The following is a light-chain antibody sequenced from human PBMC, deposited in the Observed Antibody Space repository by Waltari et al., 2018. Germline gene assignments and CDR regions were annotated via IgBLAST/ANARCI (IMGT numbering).Light chain of an antibody. V-gene: IGLV1-47*01. CDR1: SPNIGSNY. CDR2: RNN. Sequence: QSVLTQPPSASGTPGQRVTIPCSGSSPNIGSNYVSWYQQLPGTAPKLLIYRNNQRPSGVPDRFAGSKSGTSASLAISGLRSGDEADYYCAAWDDSLSGPNWVFGGGTKLTVL. CDR3: AAWDDSLSGPNWV. J-gene: IGLJ3*02.